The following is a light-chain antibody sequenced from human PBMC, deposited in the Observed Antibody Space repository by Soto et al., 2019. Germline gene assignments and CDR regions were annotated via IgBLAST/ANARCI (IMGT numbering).Light chain of an antibody. V-gene: IGKV3-20*01. J-gene: IGKJ4*01. CDR2: GAS. Sequence: EIVLTQSPGTVSLSPGERATLSCRASQSVSSTYLAWYQQKPGQAPRLLIYGASYRATGIPDRFSGSGSGTDFTLTISRLEPEDFAVYYCQQYGSSPSLTFGGGTKVEIK. CDR1: QSVSSTY. CDR3: QQYGSSPSLT.